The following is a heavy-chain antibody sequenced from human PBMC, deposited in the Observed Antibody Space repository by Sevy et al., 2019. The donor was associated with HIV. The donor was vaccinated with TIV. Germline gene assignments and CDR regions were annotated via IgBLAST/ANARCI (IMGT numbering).Heavy chain of an antibody. D-gene: IGHD3-10*01. CDR3: AREGRFRGVFHYYYGMDV. Sequence: ASVKVSCKASGYTFTSYDINWVRQATGQGLEWMGWMNPNSGNTGYAQKFQGRVTMTRNTSISTSYMELSSLRSEDTAVYYCAREGRFRGVFHYYYGMDVWGQGTTVTVSS. CDR2: MNPNSGNT. V-gene: IGHV1-8*01. CDR1: GYTFTSYD. J-gene: IGHJ6*02.